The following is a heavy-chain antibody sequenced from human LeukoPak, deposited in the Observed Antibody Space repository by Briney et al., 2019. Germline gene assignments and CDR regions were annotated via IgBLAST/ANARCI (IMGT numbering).Heavy chain of an antibody. V-gene: IGHV4-39*01. J-gene: IGHJ6*03. CDR1: GGSISSSSYY. CDR3: ARHGYYYYYMDV. CDR2: IYYSGST. Sequence: SETLSLTCTVSGGSISSSSYYWGWIRQPPGKGLEWIGSIYYSGSTYYNPSLKSRVTIAVDTSKNQFSLKLSSVTAADTAVYYCARHGYYYYYMDVWGKGTTVTVSS.